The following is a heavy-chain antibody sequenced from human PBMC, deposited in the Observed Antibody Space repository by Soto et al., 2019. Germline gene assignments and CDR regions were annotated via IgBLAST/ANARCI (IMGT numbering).Heavy chain of an antibody. CDR2: ISAYNGNT. V-gene: IGHV1-18*01. D-gene: IGHD2-8*02. CDR1: GYTFTSYG. CDR3: ARDKITGLFDY. Sequence: ASVKVSCKASGYTFTSYGISWVRQAPGQGLEWMGWISAYNGNTNYAQKLQGRVTMTTDTSTSTAYMELSSLRSEDTAVYYCARDKITGLFDYWGQGTLVTVSS. J-gene: IGHJ4*02.